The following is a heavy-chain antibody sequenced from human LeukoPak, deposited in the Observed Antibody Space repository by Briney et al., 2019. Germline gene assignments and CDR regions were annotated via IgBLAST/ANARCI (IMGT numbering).Heavy chain of an antibody. Sequence: PSETLSLTCAVSGGSISSGGYSWSWTRQPPGKGLEWIGYIYYSGSTYYNPSLKSRVTISVDTSKNQFSLKLSSVTAADTAVYYCARALGDYFDYWGQGTLVTVSS. CDR1: GGSISSGGYS. V-gene: IGHV4-30-4*07. J-gene: IGHJ4*02. CDR3: ARALGDYFDY. D-gene: IGHD3-16*01. CDR2: IYYSGST.